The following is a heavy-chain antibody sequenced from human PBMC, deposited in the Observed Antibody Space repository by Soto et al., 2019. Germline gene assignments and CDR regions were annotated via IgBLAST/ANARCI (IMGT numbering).Heavy chain of an antibody. CDR1: GFSFSDYY. CDR3: VREGVAYCSSMRCYNWFDP. D-gene: IGHD2-2*01. CDR2: ISSSGHTI. J-gene: IGHJ5*02. Sequence: PGGSLRLSCAASGFSFSDYYMSWIRQAPGKGLEWVSYISSSGHTIYYADSVKGRFTISRDNAKNSLYLQMNSLRAEDTAVYYCVREGVAYCSSMRCYNWFDPWGQGTLVTVSS. V-gene: IGHV3-11*01.